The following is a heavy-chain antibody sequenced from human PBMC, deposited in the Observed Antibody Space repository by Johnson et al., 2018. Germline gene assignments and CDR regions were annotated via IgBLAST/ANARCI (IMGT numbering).Heavy chain of an antibody. V-gene: IGHV1-69*01. J-gene: IGHJ3*02. CDR1: GGTFSSYA. CDR3: ARGSYDHDAFDI. Sequence: ERLVESGAEVKKPGSSVKVSCKASGGTFSSYAISSVRQAPGQGLEWMGGIIPIFGTTNYAQKFQGRVTITADESTSTAYMELSSLRSEDTAVYYCARGSYDHDAFDIWGQGTMVTVSS. CDR2: IIPIFGTT. D-gene: IGHD5-12*01.